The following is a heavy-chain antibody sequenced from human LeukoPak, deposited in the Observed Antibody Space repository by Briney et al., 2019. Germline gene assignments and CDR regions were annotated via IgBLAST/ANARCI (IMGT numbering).Heavy chain of an antibody. D-gene: IGHD5-12*01. CDR3: AKSGRPIFHNWFDP. Sequence: ASVKVSCKASGYTFTSYGISWVRQAPGQGLEWMGWISAYNGNTNYAQKLQGRVTMTTDTSTSTAYMELRSLRSDDTAVYYCAKSGRPIFHNWFDPWGQGTLVTVSS. J-gene: IGHJ5*02. CDR2: ISAYNGNT. CDR1: GYTFTSYG. V-gene: IGHV1-18*01.